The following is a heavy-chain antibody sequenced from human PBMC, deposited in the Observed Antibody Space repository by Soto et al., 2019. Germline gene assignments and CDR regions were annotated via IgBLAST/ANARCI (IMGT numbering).Heavy chain of an antibody. CDR3: ARNVVATIQLDY. CDR2: IDVGTGNT. J-gene: IGHJ4*02. D-gene: IGHD5-12*01. V-gene: IGHV1-3*01. CDR1: GYIFTTYA. Sequence: ASVKVSCTASGYIFTTYAVHWVRQAPGQRLEWMGWIDVGTGNTKYSQKFQGRVTMTRDTSANTAYMELSSLTSEDTAVYYCARNVVATIQLDYWGQGTLVTVSS.